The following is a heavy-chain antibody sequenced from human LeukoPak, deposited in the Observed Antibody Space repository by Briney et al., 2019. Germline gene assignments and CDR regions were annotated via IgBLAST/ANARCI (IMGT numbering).Heavy chain of an antibody. D-gene: IGHD3-22*01. V-gene: IGHV3-7*01. CDR2: IKYDGTHK. CDR3: ASSHDSSGND. Sequence: GGSLRLSCVASGFSFSSYWMAWVRQAPGKGLEWVANIKYDGTHKFYADSVKGRFTISRDNAKNSLFLEMNGLRADDTAVNFCASSHDSSGNDWGQGTLVTVSS. CDR1: GFSFSSYW. J-gene: IGHJ4*02.